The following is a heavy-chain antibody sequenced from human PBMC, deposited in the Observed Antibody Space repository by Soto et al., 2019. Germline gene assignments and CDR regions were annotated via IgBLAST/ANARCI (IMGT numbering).Heavy chain of an antibody. Sequence: QVQLQESGPGLVKPSQTLSLTCTVSGGSINTVSYYWSWIRQHPGKGLEWIGYIYYSGSTYYNPSLKSRVTISVDTSKNQFSLKLKSVTAADTAVYYCARDGPLASLGDYWGQGTLVTVSS. CDR3: ARDGPLASLGDY. D-gene: IGHD6-13*01. CDR1: GGSINTVSYY. CDR2: IYYSGST. J-gene: IGHJ4*02. V-gene: IGHV4-31*03.